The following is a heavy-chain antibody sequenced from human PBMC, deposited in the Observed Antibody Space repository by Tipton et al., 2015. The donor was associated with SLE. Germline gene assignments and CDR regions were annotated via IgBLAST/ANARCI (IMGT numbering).Heavy chain of an antibody. J-gene: IGHJ4*02. CDR1: GYSISSGYY. CDR3: ARAGDY. V-gene: IGHV4-38-2*02. CDR2: FYHSGST. Sequence: LRLSCTVSGYSISSGYYWGWIRQPPGKGLEWIGIFYHSGSTYYNPSLKSRVTISVDTSKNQFSLNLSSVTAADTAMYYCARAGDYWGQGTLVTVSS.